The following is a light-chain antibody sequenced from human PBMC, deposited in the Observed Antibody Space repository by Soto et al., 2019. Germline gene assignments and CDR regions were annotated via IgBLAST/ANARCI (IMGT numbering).Light chain of an antibody. Sequence: QSALTQPPSVSAAAGQKVTISCSGSSSNIGNNYVSWYQQFPGTAPKLLIYDNNKRPSGIPDRFSGSKSGTSATLGITGVQTGDEADYYCGSWDSSLSGGVFGGGTKLTVL. V-gene: IGLV1-51*01. CDR1: SSNIGNNY. CDR2: DNN. CDR3: GSWDSSLSGGV. J-gene: IGLJ2*01.